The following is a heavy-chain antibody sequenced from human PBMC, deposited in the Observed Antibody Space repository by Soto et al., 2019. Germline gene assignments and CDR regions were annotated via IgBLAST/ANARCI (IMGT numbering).Heavy chain of an antibody. CDR2: IYYSGST. CDR1: GGSVSGYY. Sequence: QVQLQESGPGLVKPSESLSLTCTGSGGSVSGYYWSWIRQPPGKGLEWIGYIYYSGSTNYNPSLQSRVTISVDTSKNQFSLMLSSVTAADTAVYYCARDPIGYAGWFDPWGQGTLVTVSS. CDR3: ARDPIGYAGWFDP. J-gene: IGHJ5*02. V-gene: IGHV4-59*02. D-gene: IGHD5-12*01.